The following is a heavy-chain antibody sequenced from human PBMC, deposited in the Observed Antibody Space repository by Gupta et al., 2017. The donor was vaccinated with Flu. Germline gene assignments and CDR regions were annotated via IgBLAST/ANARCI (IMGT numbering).Heavy chain of an antibody. Sequence: DPGKGLEWVSAISGSGGSTYYADSVKGRFTISREHSKNTLYLQMNSLRAEDTAVYYCAKGSPHPYYYYYMDVWGKGTTVTVSS. CDR2: ISGSGGST. CDR3: AKGSPHPYYYYYMDV. V-gene: IGHV3-23*01. J-gene: IGHJ6*03.